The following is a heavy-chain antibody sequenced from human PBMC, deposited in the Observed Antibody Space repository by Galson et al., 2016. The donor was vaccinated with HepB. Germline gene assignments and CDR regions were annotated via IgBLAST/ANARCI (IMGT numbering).Heavy chain of an antibody. CDR2: IYHTGST. V-gene: IGHV4-39*01. CDR1: GGSISSTSDY. D-gene: IGHD3-10*01. CDR3: TRRALGDFSAGHHGNSLDY. J-gene: IGHJ4*02. Sequence: SETLSLTCTVSGGSISSTSDYWGWIRQPPGKGLEWIGSIYHTGSTYSAPSLKSRVTISVDTSKNQFSLKLGSVTAADTAVYYCTRRALGDFSAGHHGNSLDYWGQGALVAVSS.